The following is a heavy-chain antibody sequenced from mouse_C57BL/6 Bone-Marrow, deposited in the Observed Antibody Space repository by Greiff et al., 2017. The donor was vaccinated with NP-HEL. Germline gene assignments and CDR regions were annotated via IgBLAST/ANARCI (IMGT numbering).Heavy chain of an antibody. J-gene: IGHJ2*01. D-gene: IGHD1-2*01. CDR1: GYSITSGYY. CDR3: AWVLRPPFDY. Sequence: EVKLQESGPGLVKPSQSLSLTCSVTGYSITSGYYWNWIRQFPGNKLEWMGYISYDGSNNYNPSLKNQISITRATSKNQFLVKLNSVTTEDTATDYCAWVLRPPFDYWGQGTTLTVSS. CDR2: ISYDGSN. V-gene: IGHV3-6*01.